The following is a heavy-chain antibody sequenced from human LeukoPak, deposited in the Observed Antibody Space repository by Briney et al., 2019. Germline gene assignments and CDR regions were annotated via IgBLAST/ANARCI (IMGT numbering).Heavy chain of an antibody. Sequence: SETLSLTCTVSGGSISSSSYYWGWIRQPPGKGLEWIGSIYYGGSTYYNPSLKSRVTISVDTSKNQFSLKLSSVTAADTAVYYCARVVDTAMVDNWFDPWGQGTLVTVSS. CDR1: GGSISSSSYY. D-gene: IGHD5-18*01. J-gene: IGHJ5*02. V-gene: IGHV4-39*07. CDR3: ARVVDTAMVDNWFDP. CDR2: IYYGGST.